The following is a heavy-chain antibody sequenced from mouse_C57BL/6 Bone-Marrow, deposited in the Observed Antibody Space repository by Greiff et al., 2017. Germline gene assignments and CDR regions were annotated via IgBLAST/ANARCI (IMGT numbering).Heavy chain of an antibody. CDR1: GFTFSSYG. J-gene: IGHJ3*01. CDR3: ANSSAFAY. V-gene: IGHV5-6*01. D-gene: IGHD3-2*02. Sequence: EVQLVESGGDLVKPGGSLKLSCAASGFTFSSYGMSWVRQTPDKRLEWVATISSGGSYTYYPDSVKGRFTISRDNAKNTLYLQMSSLKSEDTAMYYCANSSAFAYWGQGTLVTVSA. CDR2: ISSGGSYT.